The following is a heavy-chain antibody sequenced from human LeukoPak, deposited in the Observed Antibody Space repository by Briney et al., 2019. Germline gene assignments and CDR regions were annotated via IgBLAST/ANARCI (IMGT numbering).Heavy chain of an antibody. CDR1: GFTFSSYA. CDR3: ARDRGGYCSSTSCYGFQH. Sequence: GGSLRLSCAASGFTFSSYAMSWVRQAPGKGLEWVAVISYDGSNKYYADSVKGRFTISRDNSKNTLYLQMNSLRAEDTAVYYCARDRGGYCSSTSCYGFQHWGQGTLVTVSS. J-gene: IGHJ1*01. D-gene: IGHD2-2*01. CDR2: ISYDGSNK. V-gene: IGHV3-30-3*01.